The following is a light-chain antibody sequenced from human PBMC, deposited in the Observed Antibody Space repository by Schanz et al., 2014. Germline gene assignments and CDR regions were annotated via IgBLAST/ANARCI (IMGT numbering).Light chain of an antibody. V-gene: IGKV3-11*01. CDR3: EQRFNWPPWT. Sequence: EIVLTQSPASLSLSPGERATLSCRASQSVRSYLAWYQQKPGQAPRLLIYDASNRATGIPARFSGSGSGTDFTLTISSLEPEDFAVYYCEQRFNWPPWTFGQGTKVESK. CDR2: DAS. J-gene: IGKJ2*02. CDR1: QSVRSY.